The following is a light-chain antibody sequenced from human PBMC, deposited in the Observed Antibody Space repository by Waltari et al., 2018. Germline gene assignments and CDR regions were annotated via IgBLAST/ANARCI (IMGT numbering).Light chain of an antibody. CDR3: AVWEGSLKV. CDR2: KNH. CDR1: TSNVGTNY. Sequence: SVLTQPPSVSGTPGQRVTISCSGSTSNVGTNYVFWYQLLPGAAPRLLIYKNHQRPSGFPARFSGSKSGTSASLAISGLRSEDEGDYYCAVWEGSLKVFGAGTKVTVL. J-gene: IGLJ1*01. V-gene: IGLV1-47*01.